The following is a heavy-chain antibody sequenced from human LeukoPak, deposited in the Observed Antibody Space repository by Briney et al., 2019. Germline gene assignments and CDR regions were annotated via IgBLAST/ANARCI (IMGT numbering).Heavy chain of an antibody. D-gene: IGHD3-22*01. CDR1: GFTVSSNY. J-gene: IGHJ1*01. Sequence: PGGSLRLSCAASGFTVSSNYMSWVRQAPGEGLEWVSVIYSGGSTYYADSVKGRFTISRDNSKNTLYLQMNSLRAEDTAVYYCARVSRLTFQHWGQGTLVTVSS. V-gene: IGHV3-53*01. CDR2: IYSGGST. CDR3: ARVSRLTFQH.